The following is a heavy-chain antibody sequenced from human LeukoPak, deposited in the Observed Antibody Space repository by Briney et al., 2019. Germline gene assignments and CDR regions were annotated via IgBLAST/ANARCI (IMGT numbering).Heavy chain of an antibody. J-gene: IGHJ4*02. CDR3: VKEMAVAGDFDY. D-gene: IGHD6-19*01. V-gene: IGHV3-64D*06. Sequence: GGSLRLSCSAYGFTFTSSAMHWVRQAPGKGLEYVSAISSNGGSTYYADSVKGRFTISRDNSKNTLYLQMSSLRAEDTSVYYFVKEMAVAGDFDYWGQGTLVTVSS. CDR2: ISSNGGST. CDR1: GFTFTSSA.